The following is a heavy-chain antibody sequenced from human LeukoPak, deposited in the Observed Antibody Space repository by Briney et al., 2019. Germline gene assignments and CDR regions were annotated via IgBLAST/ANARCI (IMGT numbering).Heavy chain of an antibody. CDR2: INHSGST. J-gene: IGHJ4*02. V-gene: IGHV4-34*01. CDR3: AGSRPTLAYCGGDCYSAYYFDY. D-gene: IGHD2-21*02. CDR1: GGSFSGYY. Sequence: PSETLSLTCAVYGGSFSGYYWSWIRQPPGKGLEWIGEINHSGSTNYNPSLKSRVTISVDTSKNQFSLKLSSVTAADTAVYYCAGSRPTLAYCGGDCYSAYYFDYWGQGTLVTVSS.